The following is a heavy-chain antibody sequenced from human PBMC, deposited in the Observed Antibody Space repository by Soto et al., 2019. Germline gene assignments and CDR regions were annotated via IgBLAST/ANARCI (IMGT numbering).Heavy chain of an antibody. V-gene: IGHV4-34*01. CDR1: GGSFSGYI. CDR2: INHSGSA. CDR3: ARGLISGSHYSGGWYSFDS. Sequence: SETLSLTCDVYGGSFSGYIWTWIRQTPGKGLQWIGQINHSGSANYNPSLKSRVAISVHTSKSQFSLELSSVTAADTAVYYCARGLISGSHYSGGWYSFDSWGQGTQVT. J-gene: IGHJ4*02. D-gene: IGHD1-26*01.